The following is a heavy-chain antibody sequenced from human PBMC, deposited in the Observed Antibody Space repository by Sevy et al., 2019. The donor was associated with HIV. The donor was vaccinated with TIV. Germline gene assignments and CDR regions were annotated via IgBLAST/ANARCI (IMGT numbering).Heavy chain of an antibody. J-gene: IGHJ4*02. CDR3: AREGCTKPHDY. CDR1: GFTFSKYS. CDR2: LSFGCGEI. D-gene: IGHD2-8*01. Sequence: GGSLRLSCAASGFTFSKYSMSWVRQPPGMGLEWVSTLSFGCGEINYADSVKGRFTISRDNSKSSVYLQMNNLRPEDTAVYYCAREGCTKPHDYWGQGTLVTVSS. V-gene: IGHV3-23*01.